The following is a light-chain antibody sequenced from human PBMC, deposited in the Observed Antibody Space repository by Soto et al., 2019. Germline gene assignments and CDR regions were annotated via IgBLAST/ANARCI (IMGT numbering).Light chain of an antibody. CDR2: DAS. V-gene: IGKV1-33*01. CDR1: QDISNY. J-gene: IGKJ4*01. CDR3: QQYDMLLHT. Sequence: DIQMTQSPSSLSASVGDRVTITCQASQDISNYLNWYQQKPGKAPKLLIYDASNLETGVPSRFSGSGSGTDFTFSISILPREDIAKYYCQQYDMLLHTLGGGTKVE.